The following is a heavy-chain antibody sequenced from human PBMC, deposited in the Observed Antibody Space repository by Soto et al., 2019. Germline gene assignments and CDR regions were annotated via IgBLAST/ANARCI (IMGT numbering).Heavy chain of an antibody. D-gene: IGHD3-3*01. CDR1: GGSFSGYY. J-gene: IGHJ6*02. CDR2: INHSGST. Sequence: KASETLSLTCAVYGGSFSGYYWSWIRQPPGKGLELIGEINHSGSTNYNPSLKSRVTISVDTSKNQFSLKLSSVTAAETAVYYCARGRYYDFWSGYNNYYYYGMDVWGQGTTVTVS. CDR3: ARGRYYDFWSGYNNYYYYGMDV. V-gene: IGHV4-34*01.